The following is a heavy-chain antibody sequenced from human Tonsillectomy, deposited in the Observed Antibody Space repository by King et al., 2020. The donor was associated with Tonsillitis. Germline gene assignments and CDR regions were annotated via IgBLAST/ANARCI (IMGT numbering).Heavy chain of an antibody. CDR2: IYYSGST. CDR1: GGSISSYY. V-gene: IGHV4-59*01. J-gene: IGHJ3*02. CDR3: AREISLADAFDI. D-gene: IGHD1-1*01. Sequence: VQLQESGPGLVKPSETLSLTCTVSGGSISSYYWSWIRQPPGKGLEWIGYIYYSGSTNYNPSLKSRVTMSVDTSKSQFSLKLSSVTAADTAVNYCAREISLADAFDIWGQGTMVTVSS.